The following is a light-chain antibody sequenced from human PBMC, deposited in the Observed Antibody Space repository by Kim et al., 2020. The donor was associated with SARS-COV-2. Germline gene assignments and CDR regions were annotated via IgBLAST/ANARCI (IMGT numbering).Light chain of an antibody. CDR2: YDS. J-gene: IGLJ2*01. Sequence: VAPGKTARITCGGNNIGSKRVHWYQQKPGQAPVLVIYYDSDRPSGIPERFSGSNSGNTATLTISRVEAGDEADYYCQVWDSGVVFGGGTQLTVL. V-gene: IGLV3-21*04. CDR3: QVWDSGVV. CDR1: NIGSKR.